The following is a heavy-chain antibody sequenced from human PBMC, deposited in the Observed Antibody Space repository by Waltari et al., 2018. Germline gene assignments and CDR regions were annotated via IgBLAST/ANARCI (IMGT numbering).Heavy chain of an antibody. CDR3: ARMGGWNSDF. J-gene: IGHJ4*02. CDR1: GYTFTSYE. CDR2: MNPNNNIT. Sequence: QVLLVQSGAEVKKPGASVKVSCMASGYTFTSYEINWVRQASGQGFEWLGWMNPNNNITGYAQKFQGRVSITSDSSKSTAYMELSSLKSEDTAVYYCARMGGWNSDFWGQGTPVIVSS. V-gene: IGHV1-8*01. D-gene: IGHD2-15*01.